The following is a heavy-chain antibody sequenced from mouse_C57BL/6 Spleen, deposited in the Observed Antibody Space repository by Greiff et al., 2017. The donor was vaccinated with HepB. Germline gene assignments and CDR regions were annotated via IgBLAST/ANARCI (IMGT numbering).Heavy chain of an antibody. Sequence: VQLQQSGAELVRPGASVTLSCKASGYTFTDYEMHWVKQTPVHGLEWIGAIDPETGGTAYNQKFKGKAILTADKSSRTAYMELRSLTSEDSAIYYCTKGSSSGYVSAYWGQGTLVTVSA. CDR2: IDPETGGT. D-gene: IGHD3-2*02. CDR1: GYTFTDYE. V-gene: IGHV1-15*01. J-gene: IGHJ3*01. CDR3: TKGSSSGYVSAY.